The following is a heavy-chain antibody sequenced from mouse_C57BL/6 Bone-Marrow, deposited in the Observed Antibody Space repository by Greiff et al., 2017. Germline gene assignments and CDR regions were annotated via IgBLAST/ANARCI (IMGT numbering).Heavy chain of an antibody. D-gene: IGHD1-1*01. V-gene: IGHV1-64*01. CDR3: ARSEYYYGTLDD. CDR1: GYTFTSYW. J-gene: IGHJ2*01. CDR2: IHPNSGST. Sequence: QVQLQQPGAELVKPGASVKLSCKASGYTFTSYWMHWVKQRPGQGLEWIGMIHPNSGSTNYNEKFKSKATLTVDKSSSTAYMQLSSLTSEDSAVYYCARSEYYYGTLDDWGQGTTLTVSS.